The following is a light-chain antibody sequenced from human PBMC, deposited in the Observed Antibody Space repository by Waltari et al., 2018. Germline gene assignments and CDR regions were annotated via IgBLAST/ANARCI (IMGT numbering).Light chain of an antibody. J-gene: IGLJ1*01. CDR2: YDS. CDR3: QVWDGRSGHPVV. Sequence: SYVLTQPPPVSVAPGKTATIPCGANNIGSKSVNWYQHKPGQAPVLVIFYDSDRPSGIPERFSGSNSGNTATLTITRVEAGDEADYYCQVWDGRSGHPVVFGTGTKVTVL. V-gene: IGLV3-21*04. CDR1: NIGSKS.